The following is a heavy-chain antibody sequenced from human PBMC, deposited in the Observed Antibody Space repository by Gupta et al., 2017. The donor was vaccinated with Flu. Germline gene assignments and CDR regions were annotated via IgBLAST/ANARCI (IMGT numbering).Heavy chain of an antibody. D-gene: IGHD3-22*01. CDR1: GGSISSGGYY. V-gene: IGHV4-31*03. CDR3: ARAESPAAPYDSSGYYLTVFDY. Sequence: QVQLQESGPGLVKPSQTLSLTCTVPGGSISSGGYYWSWIRPHQGKGLEWIGYIYYSGSTYYNPSLKSRVTISVDTSKNQFSLKLSSVTAADTAVYYCARAESPAAPYDSSGYYLTVFDYWGQGTLVTVSS. CDR2: IYYSGST. J-gene: IGHJ4*02.